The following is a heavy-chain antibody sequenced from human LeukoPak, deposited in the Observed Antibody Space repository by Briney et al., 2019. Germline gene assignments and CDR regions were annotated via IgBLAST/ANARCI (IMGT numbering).Heavy chain of an antibody. Sequence: GASVKVSCKSSGGTFSNHAISWVRRAPGQGLEWMGGIISMFGTANYAQKFQGRVTITADESTSTAYMELSSLRSEDTAVYYCARVMYYYDSSGYYYFDYWGQGTLVTVSS. D-gene: IGHD3-22*01. J-gene: IGHJ4*02. V-gene: IGHV1-69*13. CDR1: GGTFSNHA. CDR2: IISMFGTA. CDR3: ARVMYYYDSSGYYYFDY.